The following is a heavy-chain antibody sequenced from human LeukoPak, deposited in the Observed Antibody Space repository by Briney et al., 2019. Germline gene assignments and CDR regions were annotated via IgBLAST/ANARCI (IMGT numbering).Heavy chain of an antibody. CDR2: ISSSSSYI. Sequence: GGSLRLSCAASGFTFSSYSMNWVRQAPGKGLEWVSSISSSSSYICYADSVKGRFTISRDNAKNSLYLQMNSLRAEDTAVYYCARETKYSSGWDDVDYWGQGTLVTVSS. J-gene: IGHJ4*02. CDR3: ARETKYSSGWDDVDY. CDR1: GFTFSSYS. D-gene: IGHD6-19*01. V-gene: IGHV3-21*01.